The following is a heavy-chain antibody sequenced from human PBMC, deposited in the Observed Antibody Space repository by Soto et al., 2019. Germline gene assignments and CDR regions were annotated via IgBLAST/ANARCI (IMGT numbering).Heavy chain of an antibody. CDR2: IYYSGST. V-gene: IGHV4-61*01. CDR1: GGSVSSGSYY. J-gene: IGHJ4*02. D-gene: IGHD3-10*01. Sequence: SETLSLTCTVSGGSVSSGSYYWSWIRQPPGKGLEWIGYIYYSGSTNYNPSLKSRVTISVDTSKNQFSLKLSSATAADTAVYYCATLWFGELLEQSFDYWGQGTLVTVSS. CDR3: ATLWFGELLEQSFDY.